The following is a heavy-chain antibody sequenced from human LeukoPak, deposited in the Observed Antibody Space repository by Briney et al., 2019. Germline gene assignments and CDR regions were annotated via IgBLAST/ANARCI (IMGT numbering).Heavy chain of an antibody. CDR3: ARERSGKNQNYYYYYMDV. CDR1: GYPISSGGFY. Sequence: PSQTLSLTCNVSGYPISSGGFYWTWIRQHPGEGLEWIGYIDYSGSTSYNPSLKSRVIISVDTSKNQFSLRLSSVTVADTAVYYCARERSGKNQNYYYYYMDVWGKGTTVTVSS. J-gene: IGHJ6*03. CDR2: IDYSGST. V-gene: IGHV4-31*02. D-gene: IGHD1-14*01.